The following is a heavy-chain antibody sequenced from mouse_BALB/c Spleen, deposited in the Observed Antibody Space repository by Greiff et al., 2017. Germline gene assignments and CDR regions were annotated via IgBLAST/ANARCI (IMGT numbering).Heavy chain of an antibody. CDR1: GFTFSDYY. D-gene: IGHD2-14*01. Sequence: EVKVEESGGGLVKPGGSLKLSCAASGFTFSDYYMYWVRQTPEKRLEWVATISDGGSYTYYPDSVKGRFTISRDNAKNNLYLQMSSLKSEDTAMYYCARDNYRYDGAYWGQGTLVTVSA. CDR2: ISDGGSYT. V-gene: IGHV5-4*02. J-gene: IGHJ3*01. CDR3: ARDNYRYDGAY.